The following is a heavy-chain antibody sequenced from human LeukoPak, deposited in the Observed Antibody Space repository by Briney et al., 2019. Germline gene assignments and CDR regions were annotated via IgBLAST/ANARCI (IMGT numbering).Heavy chain of an antibody. CDR3: ATRGYGSGSLTSNWFDP. V-gene: IGHV3-7*01. Sequence: GGSLRLSCAASGFTFSSYWMSWVRQAPGKGLEWVANIKQDGSEKYYVDSVKGRFTISRDNAKNSLYLQMNSLRAEDTAVYYCATRGYGSGSLTSNWFDPWGQGTLVTVSS. D-gene: IGHD3-10*01. CDR1: GFTFSSYW. J-gene: IGHJ5*02. CDR2: IKQDGSEK.